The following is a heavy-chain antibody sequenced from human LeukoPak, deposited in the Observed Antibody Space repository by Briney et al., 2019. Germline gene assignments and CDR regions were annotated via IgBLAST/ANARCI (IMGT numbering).Heavy chain of an antibody. CDR2: MNPNSGNT. CDR1: GYTFTSYD. D-gene: IGHD3-10*01. CDR3: ASGRGSGSSSSFDY. J-gene: IGHJ4*02. V-gene: IGHV1-8*01. Sequence: GASVKVSCKASGYTFTSYDINWVRQATGQGLEWMGRMNPNSGNTGYTRKFQGRVTMTTNTSINTAYMELSSLRSEDTAVYYCASGRGSGSSSSFDYWGQGTPVTVSS.